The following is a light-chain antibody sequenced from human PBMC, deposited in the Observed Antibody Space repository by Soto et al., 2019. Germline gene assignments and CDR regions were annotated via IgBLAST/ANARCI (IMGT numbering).Light chain of an antibody. CDR1: QSVTSSY. CDR2: GAS. CDR3: QQYGGSLPYT. J-gene: IGKJ2*01. Sequence: EIVLTQSPGTLSLSPGERATLSCRASQSVTSSYLDWYQQKPGQAPRLLISGASSRAAGIPDRFSGSGSGTDFTLSISRLEPEDFAVYYCQQYGGSLPYTFGQGTKLEIK. V-gene: IGKV3-20*01.